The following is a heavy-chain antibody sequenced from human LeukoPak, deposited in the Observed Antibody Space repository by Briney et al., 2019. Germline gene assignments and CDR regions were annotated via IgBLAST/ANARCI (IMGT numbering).Heavy chain of an antibody. Sequence: PGGSLRLSCAASGFTFSSYAMHWVRQAPGKGLEWVAVISYDGSNKYYADSVKGRFTISRDNSKNTLYLQMNSLRAEDTAVYYCARDLLRFLELLYTTYYYYGMDVWGQGTTVTVSS. J-gene: IGHJ6*02. CDR2: ISYDGSNK. V-gene: IGHV3-30-3*01. D-gene: IGHD3-3*01. CDR1: GFTFSSYA. CDR3: ARDLLRFLELLYTTYYYYGMDV.